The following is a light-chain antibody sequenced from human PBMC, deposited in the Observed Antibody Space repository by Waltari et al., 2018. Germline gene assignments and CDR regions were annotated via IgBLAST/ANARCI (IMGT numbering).Light chain of an antibody. J-gene: IGLJ2*01. CDR2: TND. CDR3: SSWDDSLSGVV. V-gene: IGLV1-47*01. CDR1: NSNIGPHS. Sequence: QSVLTPPPSASGTPGQRVTISSSVSNSNIGPHSVHPYQQQPETAPKLLTYTNDLRPSGVPDRISGSKSGTSASLAISGLRSEDEADYYCSSWDDSLSGVVLGGGTKLTVL.